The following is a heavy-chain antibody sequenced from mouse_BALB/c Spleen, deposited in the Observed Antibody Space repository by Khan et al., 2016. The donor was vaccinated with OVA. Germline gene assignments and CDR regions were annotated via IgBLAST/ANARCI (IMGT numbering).Heavy chain of an antibody. CDR2: INTGGSCT. V-gene: IGHV5-6*01. D-gene: IGHD1-1*01. CDR3: TRRAYYYNSEGFAY. J-gene: IGHJ3*01. CDR1: GFTFSTYG. Sequence: EVELVESGGDLVKPGGSLKLSCAASGFTFSTYGMSWVRQTPDKRLEWVATINTGGSCTYYPDSVKGRFTISRDNAKNTLNLQMRSLKSADTAMYYCTRRAYYYNSEGFAYWGQGTLVTVSA.